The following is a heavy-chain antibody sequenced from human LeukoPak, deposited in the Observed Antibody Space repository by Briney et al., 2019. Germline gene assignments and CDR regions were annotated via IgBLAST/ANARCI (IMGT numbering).Heavy chain of an antibody. D-gene: IGHD6-19*01. CDR3: ARQPVVNRGAVASNFDS. J-gene: IGHJ4*02. CDR2: IYYRGDT. Sequence: SETLSLTCTVSGGLITTTTCYWGWIRQSPGKRLEWIASIYYRGDTYYNASLESRVSISIDTSKNQFSLKLNSMNAADTAVYFCARQPVVNRGAVASNFDSWGQGTLVTVSA. V-gene: IGHV4-39*01. CDR1: GGLITTTTCY.